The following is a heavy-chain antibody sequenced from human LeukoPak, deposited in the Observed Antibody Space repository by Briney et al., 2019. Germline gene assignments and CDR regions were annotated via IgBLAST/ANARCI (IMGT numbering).Heavy chain of an antibody. D-gene: IGHD4-11*01. J-gene: IGHJ4*02. V-gene: IGHV3-30*02. Sequence: GGSLRLSCAASGFTFSSYGMHWVRQAPGKGLEWVAFIRHEGSNKYYADSVKGRFTISRDNSKNSLYLQMNSLRAEDTAVYYCARMASYSNYHFDYWGQGTLVTVSS. CDR1: GFTFSSYG. CDR3: ARMASYSNYHFDY. CDR2: IRHEGSNK.